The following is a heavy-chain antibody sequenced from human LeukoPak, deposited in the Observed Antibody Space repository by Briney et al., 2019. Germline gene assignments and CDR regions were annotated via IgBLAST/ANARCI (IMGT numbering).Heavy chain of an antibody. CDR1: GGSISSTNW. Sequence: TSETLSLICGVSGGSISSTNWWTWVRQPPGKGLEWIGEVHLDGRTNYNPSLESRLTMSVDTSKNQFSLELSSVTAADTAVYYCARSRITIFGVVILVDAFDIWGQGTMVTVSS. CDR3: ARSRITIFGVVILVDAFDI. J-gene: IGHJ3*02. D-gene: IGHD3-3*01. V-gene: IGHV4-4*02. CDR2: VHLDGRT.